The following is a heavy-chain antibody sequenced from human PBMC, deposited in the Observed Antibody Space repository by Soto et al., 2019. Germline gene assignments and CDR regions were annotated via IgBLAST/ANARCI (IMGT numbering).Heavy chain of an antibody. CDR2: IYYSGST. CDR1: GGSISSGGYY. D-gene: IGHD3-22*01. J-gene: IGHJ4*02. Sequence: QVQLQESGPGLVKPSQTLSLNCTVSGGSISSGGYYWSWIRQHPGKGLEWIGYIYYSGSTYYNPSLKSRVTISVDTSKNQFSLKLSSVTAADTAVYYCARAKDDSSGYYYGALDYWGQGTLFTVAS. V-gene: IGHV4-31*03. CDR3: ARAKDDSSGYYYGALDY.